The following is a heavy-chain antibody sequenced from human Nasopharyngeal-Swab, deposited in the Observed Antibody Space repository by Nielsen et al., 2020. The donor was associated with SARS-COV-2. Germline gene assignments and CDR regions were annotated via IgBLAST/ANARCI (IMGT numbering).Heavy chain of an antibody. D-gene: IGHD2-2*01. V-gene: IGHV4-34*01. Sequence: SQTLSLTCAVYGGSLSGYYWSWIRQPPGKGLEWIGEINHSGSTNYNPSLKSRVTISVDTSKNQFSLKLSSVTAADTAVYYCARLLGYCSSTSCDYWGQGTLVTVSS. J-gene: IGHJ4*02. CDR3: ARLLGYCSSTSCDY. CDR1: GGSLSGYY. CDR2: INHSGST.